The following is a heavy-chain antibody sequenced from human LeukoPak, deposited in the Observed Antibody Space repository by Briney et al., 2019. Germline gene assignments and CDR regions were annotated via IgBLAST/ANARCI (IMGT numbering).Heavy chain of an antibody. V-gene: IGHV1-2*02. J-gene: IGHJ5*02. CDR1: GYTFTGYY. Sequence: ASVKVSCKASGYTFTGYYMHWVRQAPGQGLEWMGWINPNSGGTNYAQKFQGRVTMTRDTSISTAYMELSRLRSDDTAVYYCARDLTLRDGVLRYFDWLSQSNWFDPWGQGTLVTVSS. CDR2: INPNSGGT. CDR3: ARDLTLRDGVLRYFDWLSQSNWFDP. D-gene: IGHD3-9*01.